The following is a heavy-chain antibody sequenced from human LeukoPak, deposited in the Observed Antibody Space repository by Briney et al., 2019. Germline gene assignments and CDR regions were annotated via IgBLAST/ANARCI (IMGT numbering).Heavy chain of an antibody. CDR3: ARVDFSYCWFDP. V-gene: IGHV4-4*07. D-gene: IGHD3-9*01. Sequence: SETLSLTCTVSGGSISSYYWSWIRQPAGKGLEWIGRIYTSGSTNYNPSLKSRVTISVDTSKNQFSLKLSSVTAADTAVYYCARVDFSYCWFDPWGQGTLVTVSS. CDR2: IYTSGST. J-gene: IGHJ5*02. CDR1: GGSISSYY.